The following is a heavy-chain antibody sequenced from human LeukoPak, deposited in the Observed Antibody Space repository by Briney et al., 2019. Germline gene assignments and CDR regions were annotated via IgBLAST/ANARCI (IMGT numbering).Heavy chain of an antibody. J-gene: IGHJ4*02. CDR3: ARERSSYFDY. V-gene: IGHV3-48*03. Sequence: PGGSLRLSCAASGFTFSSYEMNWVRQAPGKGLEWVSYISSSGSTIYYADSVKGRFTISRDNAKNSLYLQMNSLRAEDTAVYYCARERSSYFDYWGQGTLVTVSS. CDR2: ISSSGSTI. D-gene: IGHD5-24*01. CDR1: GFTFSSYE.